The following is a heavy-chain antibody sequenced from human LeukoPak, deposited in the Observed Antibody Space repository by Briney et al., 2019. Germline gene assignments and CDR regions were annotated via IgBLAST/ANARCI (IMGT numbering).Heavy chain of an antibody. Sequence: GASVKVSCKASGYTFTSYDINWVRQATGQGPEWMGWMNPNSGNTGYAQKFQGRVTMTRSTSISTAYMELSSLRSEDTAVYYCARGMIAAAGTGVDYWGQGTLVTVSS. CDR2: MNPNSGNT. J-gene: IGHJ4*02. CDR1: GYTFTSYD. V-gene: IGHV1-8*01. D-gene: IGHD6-13*01. CDR3: ARGMIAAAGTGVDY.